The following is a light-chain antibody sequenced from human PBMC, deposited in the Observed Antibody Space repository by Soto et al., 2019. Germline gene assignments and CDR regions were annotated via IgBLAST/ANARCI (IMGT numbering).Light chain of an antibody. CDR1: QSVAGSF. J-gene: IGKJ1*01. CDR3: QQYGSSPWT. V-gene: IGKV3-20*01. Sequence: EIVLTQSPGTLSLSPGERATLSCRASQSVAGSFLAWYQQKPGQAPRLLIHGASSRATGIPDRFSGSESGTDFTLTSSRLEPEDFAVYYCQQYGSSPWTFGQGTKVEIK. CDR2: GAS.